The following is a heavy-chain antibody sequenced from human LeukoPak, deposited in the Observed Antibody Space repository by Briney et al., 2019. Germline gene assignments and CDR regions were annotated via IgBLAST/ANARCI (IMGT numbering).Heavy chain of an antibody. V-gene: IGHV5-51*01. J-gene: IGHJ4*02. D-gene: IGHD6-19*01. Sequence: GESLKISFKGSGYRFTTYWIGWVRQMPGKGLEWMGIIYPGDSDTKYSPSFQGQVTISADNSISTAYLQWNSLKASDTAMYYCAGQRIALADYYFDYWGQGTLVTVSS. CDR1: GYRFTTYW. CDR3: AGQRIALADYYFDY. CDR2: IYPGDSDT.